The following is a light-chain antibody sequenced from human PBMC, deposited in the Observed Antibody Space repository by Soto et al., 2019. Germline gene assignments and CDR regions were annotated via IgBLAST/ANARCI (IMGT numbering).Light chain of an antibody. J-gene: IGKJ4*01. CDR2: GAS. Sequence: EIVMTQSPATLSVSPGERATLSCRASQSLSSNLAWYRQKPGQAPRLLIYGASTRATGIPARFSGSGSGTESTLTISSLQSEDFAVYYCQHYNNWPFLTSAGGPKVEIK. CDR3: QHYNNWPFLT. CDR1: QSLSSN. V-gene: IGKV3-15*01.